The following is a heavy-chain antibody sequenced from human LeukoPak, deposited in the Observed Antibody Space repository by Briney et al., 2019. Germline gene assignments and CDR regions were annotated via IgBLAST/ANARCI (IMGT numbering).Heavy chain of an antibody. CDR3: AKACTNSSSWYNRKVDWFDP. CDR1: GFTFSSYA. J-gene: IGHJ5*02. CDR2: ISGSGGST. Sequence: GGSLRLSCAASGFTFSSYAMSWVRQAPGKGLEGVSAISGSGGSTYYADSVKGRFTISRDNSKNTLYLQMNSLRAEDTAVYYCAKACTNSSSWYNRKVDWFDPWGQGTLVTVSS. V-gene: IGHV3-23*01. D-gene: IGHD6-13*01.